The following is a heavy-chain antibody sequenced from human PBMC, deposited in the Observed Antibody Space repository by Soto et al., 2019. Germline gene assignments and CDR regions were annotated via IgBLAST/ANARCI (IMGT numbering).Heavy chain of an antibody. D-gene: IGHD3-22*01. CDR3: ATEYYYDNSAYYYY. V-gene: IGHV1-24*01. CDR1: GYTLTELS. Sequence: GASVKVSCKVSGYTLTELSMHWVRQAPGKGLAWMGGFDPEDGETIYAQKFQGRVTMTEDTSTDTAYMELSSLRSEDTAVYYCATEYYYDNSAYYYYWGQGTLVTVSS. CDR2: FDPEDGET. J-gene: IGHJ4*02.